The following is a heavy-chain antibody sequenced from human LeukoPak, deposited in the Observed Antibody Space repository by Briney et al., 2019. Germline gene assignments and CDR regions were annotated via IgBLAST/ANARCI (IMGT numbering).Heavy chain of an antibody. J-gene: IGHJ3*02. V-gene: IGHV3-11*04. CDR1: GFTFSDYY. CDR2: ISSSGSTI. Sequence: PGGSLRLSCAASGFTFSDYYMGWIRQAPGKGLEWVSYISSSGSTIYYADSVKGRFTISRDNAKNPLYLQMNSLRAEDTAVYYCARGIASTSYDAFDIWGQGTMVTVSS. D-gene: IGHD2-2*01. CDR3: ARGIASTSYDAFDI.